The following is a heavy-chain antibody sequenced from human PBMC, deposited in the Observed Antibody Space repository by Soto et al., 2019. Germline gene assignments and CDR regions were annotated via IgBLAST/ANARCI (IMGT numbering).Heavy chain of an antibody. CDR2: IRPDSGNI. CDR3: ARDRSTGDY. J-gene: IGHJ4*02. Sequence: QVQLVQSGTEVRKPGASVRVSCKASGYTFSSVGISWVRQAPGQGLEWMGWIRPDSGNIDYAQKFEGRVTMTADTSTSTVYMELRSLGSDDTAVYYCARDRSTGDYWGQGTLVTXSS. V-gene: IGHV1-18*01. CDR1: GYTFSSVG.